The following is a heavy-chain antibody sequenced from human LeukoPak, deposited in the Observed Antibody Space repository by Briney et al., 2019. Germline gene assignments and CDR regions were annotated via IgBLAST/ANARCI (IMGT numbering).Heavy chain of an antibody. CDR3: ARVAHRGFEY. CDR1: GFTFSDYY. V-gene: IGHV3-11*06. CDR2: ITSFSSYI. J-gene: IGHJ4*02. Sequence: GGSLRLSCAASGFTFSDYYMTWIRQAPGKGLECLSYITSFSSYINYADPVKGRFTISRDNAKNSLFLQMNSLRAEDTAAYYCARVAHRGFEYLVQGTLVTVSS. D-gene: IGHD1-14*01.